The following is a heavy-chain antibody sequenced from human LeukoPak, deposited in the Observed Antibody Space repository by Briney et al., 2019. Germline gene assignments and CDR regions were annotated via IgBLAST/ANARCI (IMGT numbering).Heavy chain of an antibody. CDR2: ISSSGSTI. CDR1: GFTFSDYY. CDR3: ARPQPRGDYYGMDV. J-gene: IGHJ6*02. V-gene: IGHV3-11*01. Sequence: GVSLRRSCAASGFTFSDYYMSRIRQAPGKGLEWISYISSSGSTIYYADSVKGRFTISRDNAKNSLYLQMNSLRADDTAVYYCARPQPRGDYYGMDVWGQGTTVTVS. D-gene: IGHD3-10*01.